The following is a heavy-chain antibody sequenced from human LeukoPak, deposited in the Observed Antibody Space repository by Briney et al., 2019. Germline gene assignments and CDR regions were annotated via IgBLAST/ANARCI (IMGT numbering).Heavy chain of an antibody. D-gene: IGHD5-12*01. CDR1: VSTFTDHY. CDR2: INSNNGAT. V-gene: IGHV1-2*02. Sequence: GASVNVSCKASVSTFTDHYIHWVRQSPGQGLEWMGWINSNNGATNYAQKFQGRVTMTRDTSISTAYMELTRLGSDDTAVYYCARDGSLGYWGQGTLVTVSS. CDR3: ARDGSLGY. J-gene: IGHJ4*02.